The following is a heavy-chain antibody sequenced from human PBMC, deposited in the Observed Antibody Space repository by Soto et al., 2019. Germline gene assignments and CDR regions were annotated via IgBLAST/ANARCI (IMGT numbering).Heavy chain of an antibody. D-gene: IGHD6-6*01. V-gene: IGHV1-69*12. Sequence: QVQLVQSGAEVKKPGSSVKVSCKASGGTFSSYAISWVRQAPGQGLEWMGGIIPIFGTANYAQKFQGRVTSTADESTSTAYMELRSLRSEDTAVYCCARGEAYRSSSEIHCGYWGQGTLVTVSS. CDR1: GGTFSSYA. J-gene: IGHJ4*02. CDR3: ARGEAYRSSSEIHCGY. CDR2: IIPIFGTA.